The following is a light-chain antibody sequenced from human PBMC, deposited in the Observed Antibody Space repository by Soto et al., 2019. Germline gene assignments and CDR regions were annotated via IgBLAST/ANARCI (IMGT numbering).Light chain of an antibody. Sequence: SYELTLPPSVSVAPGQTARITCGGNNIGIKTVHWYQHKPGQAPVLVLYDDSDRPSGIPERFYGSNSGNTATLTISRVEAGDEADYHCQVWGGSSDHVVFGGGTKLTVL. J-gene: IGLJ2*01. CDR3: QVWGGSSDHVV. CDR2: DDS. CDR1: NIGIKT. V-gene: IGLV3-21*02.